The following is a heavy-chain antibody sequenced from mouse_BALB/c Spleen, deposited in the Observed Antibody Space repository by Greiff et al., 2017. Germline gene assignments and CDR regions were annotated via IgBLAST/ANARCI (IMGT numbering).Heavy chain of an antibody. D-gene: IGHD2-4*01. Sequence: EVQLQQSGPDLVKPSQSLSLTCTVTGYSITSGYSWHWIRQFPGNKLEWMGYIHYSGSTNYNPSLKSRISITRDTSKNQFFLQLNSVTTEDTATYYCASGAMIKTYWYFDVWGAGTTVTVSS. J-gene: IGHJ1*01. CDR1: GYSITSGYS. CDR3: ASGAMIKTYWYFDV. CDR2: IHYSGST. V-gene: IGHV3-1*02.